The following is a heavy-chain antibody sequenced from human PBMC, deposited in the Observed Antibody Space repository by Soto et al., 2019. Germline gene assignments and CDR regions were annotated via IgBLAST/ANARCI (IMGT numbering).Heavy chain of an antibody. J-gene: IGHJ6*02. V-gene: IGHV1-69*12. D-gene: IGHD3-3*02. CDR2: IMPIFATP. CDR1: GGTFSTSA. CDR3: XXXXXXQQLGGNYYYILDV. Sequence: QVQLMQSGAEVKKPGSSVKVSCKASGGTFSTSAISWVRQAPGEGLEWVGGIMPIFATPDYAQKFQGRVTISADESTAXXXXXXXXXXXXXXXXXXXXXXXXXQQLGGNYYYILDVWGQGTAITVSS.